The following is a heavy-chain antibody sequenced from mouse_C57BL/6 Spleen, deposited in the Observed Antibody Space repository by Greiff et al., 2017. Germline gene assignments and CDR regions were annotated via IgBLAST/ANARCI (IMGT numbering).Heavy chain of an antibody. Sequence: EVKVVESGGDLVKPGGSLKLSCAASGFTFSSYGMSWVRQTPDKRLEWVATISSGGSYTYYPDSVKGRFTISRDNAKNTLYLQMSSLKSEDTAMYYCARDDHFDYWGQGTTLTVSS. D-gene: IGHD2-3*01. V-gene: IGHV5-6*01. J-gene: IGHJ2*01. CDR2: ISSGGSYT. CDR1: GFTFSSYG. CDR3: ARDDHFDY.